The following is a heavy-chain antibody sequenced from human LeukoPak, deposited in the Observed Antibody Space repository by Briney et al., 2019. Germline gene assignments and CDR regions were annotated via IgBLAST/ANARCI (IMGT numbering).Heavy chain of an antibody. D-gene: IGHD6-19*01. CDR2: ISGSGGTS. Sequence: PGGSLRLSCLPSGFTFSNYAMTWVRQAPGKGLEWVSSISGSGGTSYYADSVKGRFTISRDNSKNTLYLQMNSLRAEDTAVYYCATTLAVAGTRAYYYYMDVWGKGTTVTVSS. V-gene: IGHV3-23*01. J-gene: IGHJ6*03. CDR1: GFTFSNYA. CDR3: ATTLAVAGTRAYYYYMDV.